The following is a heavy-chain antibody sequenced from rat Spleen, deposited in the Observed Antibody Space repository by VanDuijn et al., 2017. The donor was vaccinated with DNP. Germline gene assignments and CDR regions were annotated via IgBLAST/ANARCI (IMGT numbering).Heavy chain of an antibody. V-gene: IGHV5-7*01. D-gene: IGHD1-12*03. CDR1: GFTFSNCN. CDR3: ARHDHYGNYHFYAMDA. CDR2: ISYDGSST. J-gene: IGHJ1*01. Sequence: EVQLVESGGGLVQPGRSLKLFCAASGFTFSNCNMAWVATISYDGSSTYYRDSVKGRFTISRDDAKSTLYLQMDSLRSEDTATYFCARHDHYGNYHFYAMDAWGQGTMVTVSS.